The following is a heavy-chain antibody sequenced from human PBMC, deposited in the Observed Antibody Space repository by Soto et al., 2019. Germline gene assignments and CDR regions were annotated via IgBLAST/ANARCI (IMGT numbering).Heavy chain of an antibody. CDR3: AAGVEAVAGTQDY. CDR1: GFTFSSYW. D-gene: IGHD6-19*01. Sequence: PGGSLRLSCAASGFTFSSYWMHWVRQAPGKGLVWVSRINSDGSSTSYADSVKGRFTISRDNAKNTLYLQMNSLRAEDTAVYYCAAGVEAVAGTQDYWGQGTLVTVSS. V-gene: IGHV3-74*01. CDR2: INSDGSST. J-gene: IGHJ4*02.